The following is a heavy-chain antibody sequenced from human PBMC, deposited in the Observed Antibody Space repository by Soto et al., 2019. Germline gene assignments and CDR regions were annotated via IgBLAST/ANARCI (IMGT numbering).Heavy chain of an antibody. D-gene: IGHD3-16*01. Sequence: QITLKESGPTVVKPRETLTLTCTFSGLSLSTSGVGVGWVRQSPGKALECLTVIYWENSKRYSPSLRSRLTITKDGAKRQVVLTMTNMDPVDTGTYYWAHSSLTVWGFDSWGQGTLVTVSS. CDR3: AHSSLTVWGFDS. CDR2: IYWENSK. CDR1: GLSLSTSGVG. V-gene: IGHV2-5*02. J-gene: IGHJ4*02.